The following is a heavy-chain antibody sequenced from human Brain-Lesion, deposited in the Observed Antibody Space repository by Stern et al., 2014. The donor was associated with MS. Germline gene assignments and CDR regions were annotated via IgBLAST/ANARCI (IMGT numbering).Heavy chain of an antibody. V-gene: IGHV3-74*01. Sequence: VQLMQSGGGLVQPGGSLRLSCAASGFNFSSYWMHWVRQFPEKGLFWVSQINRDGSDTSYADSVKVRFSISRDNIRNMLYLRMTSLRAEDTAVYYCARGVGDYWGQGARVTVSS. J-gene: IGHJ4*02. CDR3: ARGVGDY. D-gene: IGHD3-16*01. CDR2: INRDGSDT. CDR1: GFNFSSYW.